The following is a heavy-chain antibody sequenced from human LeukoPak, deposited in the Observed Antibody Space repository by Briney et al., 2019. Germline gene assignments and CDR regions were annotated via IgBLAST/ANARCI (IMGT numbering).Heavy chain of an antibody. J-gene: IGHJ3*02. Sequence: PSETLSLTCAVYGGSFSGYYWSWIRQPPGKGLEWIGYIYYSGSTNYNPSLKSRVTISVDTSKDQFSLKLSSVTAADTAVYYCARERHGYKRLTDAFDIWGQGTMVTVSS. V-gene: IGHV4-59*01. D-gene: IGHD5-24*01. CDR2: IYYSGST. CDR1: GGSFSGYY. CDR3: ARERHGYKRLTDAFDI.